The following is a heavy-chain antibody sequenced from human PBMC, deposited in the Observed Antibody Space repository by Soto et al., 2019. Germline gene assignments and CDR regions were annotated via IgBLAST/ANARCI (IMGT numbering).Heavy chain of an antibody. CDR2: IYYSGST. J-gene: IGHJ6*02. V-gene: IGHV4-39*01. Sequence: QLQLQESGPGLVKPSETLSLTCTVSGGSISSSSYYWGWIRQPPGKGLEWIGSIYYSGSTYYNPSLKSRVTISVDTSKNQFYLKLSSVTAADTAVYYCARHGVYGGYNDWGIYYYGMDVWGQGTTVTVSS. CDR3: ARHGVYGGYNDWGIYYYGMDV. D-gene: IGHD4-17*01. CDR1: GGSISSSSYY.